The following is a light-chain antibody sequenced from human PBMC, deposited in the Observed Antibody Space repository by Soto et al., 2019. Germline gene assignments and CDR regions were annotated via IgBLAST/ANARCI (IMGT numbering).Light chain of an antibody. Sequence: DIVLTQSPGSLSLSPGDSVTLSCRASQSVSSGYLAWYQQRRGQSPRLLIYGASSRATGTPARFSGGGSGTHFTLTISRLEHEDFAVYYCQQYGASPTFGQGTRVEIK. CDR3: QQYGASPT. CDR1: QSVSSGY. CDR2: GAS. J-gene: IGKJ1*01. V-gene: IGKV3-20*01.